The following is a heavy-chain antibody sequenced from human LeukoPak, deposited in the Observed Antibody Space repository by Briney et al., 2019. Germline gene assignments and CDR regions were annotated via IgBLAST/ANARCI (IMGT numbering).Heavy chain of an antibody. CDR3: ARDADIVTSIFDS. CDR2: IYYSGST. D-gene: IGHD2-21*02. CDR1: GGSINSGDYY. V-gene: IGHV4-39*07. Sequence: PSETLSLTCTVSGGSINSGDYYWGWIRQPPGKGLEWIGNIYYSGSTYYNPSLISRLTISVDTSRNQYFLELRSVTAADTAIYYCARDADIVTSIFDSWGQGILVTVSS. J-gene: IGHJ4*02.